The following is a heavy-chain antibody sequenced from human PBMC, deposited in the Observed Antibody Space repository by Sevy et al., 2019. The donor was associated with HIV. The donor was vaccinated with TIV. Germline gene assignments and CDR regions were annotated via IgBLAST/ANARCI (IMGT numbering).Heavy chain of an antibody. J-gene: IGHJ6*02. CDR3: AREGAMVRGPRGGNYGMDV. D-gene: IGHD3-10*01. CDR2: ISSSGSTI. CDR1: GFTFSSYS. Sequence: GGSLRLSCAASGFTFSSYSMNWVRQAPGKGLEWVSYISSSGSTIYYTDSVKGRFTISRDNAKNSLYLQMNSLRAEDTAVYYCAREGAMVRGPRGGNYGMDVWGQGTTVTVSS. V-gene: IGHV3-48*04.